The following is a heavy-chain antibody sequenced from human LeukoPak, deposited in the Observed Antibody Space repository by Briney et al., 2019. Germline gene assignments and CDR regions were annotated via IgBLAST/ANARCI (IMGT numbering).Heavy chain of an antibody. Sequence: GGSLRLSCAASGFTFSRYGMHWVRQAPGKGLEWVAVIWYDGSKKNYADSVKGRFTISRDNSKNTLYLQMNSLRAGDTAVYYCAKAGIGLTGYYPLDYWGQGTLVTVSS. CDR3: AKAGIGLTGYYPLDY. J-gene: IGHJ4*02. CDR2: IWYDGSKK. V-gene: IGHV3-30*02. CDR1: GFTFSRYG. D-gene: IGHD3-9*01.